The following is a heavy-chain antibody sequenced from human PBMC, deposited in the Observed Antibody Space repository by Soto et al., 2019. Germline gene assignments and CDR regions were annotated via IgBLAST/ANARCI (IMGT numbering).Heavy chain of an antibody. CDR1: GGTFSSYA. CDR3: ARGHLSGSGWYGNFDY. V-gene: IGHV1-69*06. Sequence: QVQLVQSGAEVKKPGSSVKVSCKASGGTFSSYAISWVRQAPGQGLEWMGGIIPIFGTANYAQKFQGRVTITADKSTSTAYMELSSLRSEDTAVYYCARGHLSGSGWYGNFDYWGQGTLVTVSS. D-gene: IGHD6-19*01. CDR2: IIPIFGTA. J-gene: IGHJ4*02.